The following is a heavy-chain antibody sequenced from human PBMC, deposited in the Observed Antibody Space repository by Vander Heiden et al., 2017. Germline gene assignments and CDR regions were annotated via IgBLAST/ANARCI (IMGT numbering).Heavy chain of an antibody. CDR1: GYSFTSYC. V-gene: IGHV5-51*01. CDR2: IDPGDSDT. CDR3: ARQGGADYYYYGMDV. J-gene: IGHJ6*02. D-gene: IGHD3-16*01. Sequence: EVQLVQSGAEVKKPRESLKISCKGSGYSFTSYCTGWVRQMPGKGLEWRGIIDPGDSDTRYSPSFQGQVTISADKSISTAYLQWSSLKASDTAMYYCARQGGADYYYYGMDVWGQGTTVTVSS.